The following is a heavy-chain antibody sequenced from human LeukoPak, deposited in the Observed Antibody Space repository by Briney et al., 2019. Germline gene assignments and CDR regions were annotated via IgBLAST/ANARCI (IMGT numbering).Heavy chain of an antibody. J-gene: IGHJ4*02. CDR3: ARGLGTIFGVVTGTYYFGY. Sequence: SETLSLTCTVSGGSISSYYWSWIRQPPGKGLEWIGYIYYSGSTNYNPSLKSRVTISVDTSKNQFSLKLSSVTAADTAVYYCARGLGTIFGVVTGTYYFGYWGQGTLGNVSS. CDR2: IYYSGST. CDR1: GGSISSYY. V-gene: IGHV4-59*01. D-gene: IGHD3-3*01.